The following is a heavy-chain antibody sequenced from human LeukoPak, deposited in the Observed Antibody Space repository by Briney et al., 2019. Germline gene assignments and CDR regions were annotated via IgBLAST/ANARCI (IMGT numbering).Heavy chain of an antibody. CDR3: ARGRRKAAAGTWFDP. CDR1: GGSFSGYY. J-gene: IGHJ5*02. CDR2: INHSGST. Sequence: PSETLSLTCAVYGGSFSGYYWSWIRQPPGKGLEWIGEINHSGSTNYNSSLKSRVTISVDTSKNQFSLKLSSVTAADTAVYYCARGRRKAAAGTWFDPWGQGTLVTVSS. D-gene: IGHD6-13*01. V-gene: IGHV4-34*01.